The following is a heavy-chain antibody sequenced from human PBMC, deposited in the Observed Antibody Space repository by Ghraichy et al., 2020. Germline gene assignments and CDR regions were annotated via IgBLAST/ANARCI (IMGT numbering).Heavy chain of an antibody. CDR1: GFSLSTSGVG. J-gene: IGHJ3*02. Sequence: SGPTQVKPTQTLTLTCSFSGFSLSTSGVGVGWIRQPPGKALEWLALIYWDDDKRYSPSLKSRVTITKDTSKNQVVLRMTMDPVDTATYYCARRDYVSAFDIWGQGTMVTVSS. CDR2: IYWDDDK. CDR3: ARRDYVSAFDI. D-gene: IGHD4-17*01. V-gene: IGHV2-5*02.